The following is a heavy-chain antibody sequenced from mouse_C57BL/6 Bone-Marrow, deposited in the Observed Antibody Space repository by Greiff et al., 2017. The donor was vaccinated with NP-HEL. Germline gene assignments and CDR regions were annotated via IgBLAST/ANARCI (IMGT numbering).Heavy chain of an antibody. CDR3: VLDYERKTWFAY. CDR1: GFSFNTYA. Sequence: EVQGVESGGGLVQPKGSLKLSCAASGFSFNTYAMNWVRQAPGKGLEWVARIRSKSNNYATYYADSVKDGFTISRDDSESMLYLQMNNLKTEDTAMYYCVLDYERKTWFAYWGQGTLVTVSA. CDR2: IRSKSNNYAT. J-gene: IGHJ3*01. D-gene: IGHD2-4*01. V-gene: IGHV10-1*01.